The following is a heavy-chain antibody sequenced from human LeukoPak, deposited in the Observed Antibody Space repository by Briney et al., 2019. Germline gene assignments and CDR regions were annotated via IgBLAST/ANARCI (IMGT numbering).Heavy chain of an antibody. D-gene: IGHD5-12*01. Sequence: GGSLRLSCAVSGFTFTNYGMSWVRQAPGKGLEWVSSISGSSDRTNYADSVKGRFTISRDNSRTTLYLQISRLRAEDTAVYYCARGQAFSGYVKTFDYWGQGTLVTVSS. V-gene: IGHV3-23*01. CDR3: ARGQAFSGYVKTFDY. CDR1: GFTFTNYG. CDR2: ISGSSDRT. J-gene: IGHJ4*02.